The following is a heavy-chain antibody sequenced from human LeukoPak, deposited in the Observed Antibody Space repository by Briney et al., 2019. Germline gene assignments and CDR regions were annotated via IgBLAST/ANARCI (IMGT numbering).Heavy chain of an antibody. CDR3: ARASGDYPFDY. Sequence: SETLSLTCTVSGYSISSGYYWGWIRQPPGKGLEWIGSIYHSGSTYYNPSLKSRVTISVDTSKNQFSLKLSSVTAADTAVYYCARASGDYPFDYWGQGTLVTVSS. J-gene: IGHJ4*02. CDR2: IYHSGST. D-gene: IGHD4-17*01. V-gene: IGHV4-38-2*02. CDR1: GYSISSGYY.